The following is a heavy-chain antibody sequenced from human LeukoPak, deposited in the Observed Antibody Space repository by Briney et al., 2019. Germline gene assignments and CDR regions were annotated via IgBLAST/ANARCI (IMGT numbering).Heavy chain of an antibody. J-gene: IGHJ1*01. CDR1: GGSISSGDYY. Sequence: SETLSLTCAVSGGSISSGDYYWAWIRQPPGKGQQWIGSIYYSGTTYYNPFLKSRLTISRDTSKNQFSLKLSSVTTADTAVYYCARHASGWYTDRGQGTLVTVSS. CDR2: IYYSGTT. V-gene: IGHV4-39*01. D-gene: IGHD6-19*01. CDR3: ARHASGWYTD.